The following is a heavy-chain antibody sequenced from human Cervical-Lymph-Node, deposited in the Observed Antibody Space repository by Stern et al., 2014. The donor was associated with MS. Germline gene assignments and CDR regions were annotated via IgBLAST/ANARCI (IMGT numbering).Heavy chain of an antibody. J-gene: IGHJ3*02. Sequence: ITLKESGPTLVKATQPLTLTCTFSGFALRNSGVSVAWIRQPPGKALEWLAGIYWDDEKRYSPSLKSRLSITKDASESQVVLTMTNMDPVDTATYYCTHSLHGDYYDAFDTWGQGTMVTVS. CDR2: IYWDDEK. CDR3: THSLHGDYYDAFDT. D-gene: IGHD4-17*01. CDR1: GFALRNSGVS. V-gene: IGHV2-5*02.